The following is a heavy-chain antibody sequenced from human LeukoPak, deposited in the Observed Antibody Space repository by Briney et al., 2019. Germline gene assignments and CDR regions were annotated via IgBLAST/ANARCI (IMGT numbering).Heavy chain of an antibody. Sequence: SSQTLSLTCAISGDSVSTNSATWNWSRQSPSRGLEWLVRTYYRSKWYYDYAVSVKSRITIIPDTSKNPFSLQLNSVAPEDTAVYFCARGVGPTPFDYWGQGTLVTVSS. J-gene: IGHJ4*02. V-gene: IGHV6-1*01. CDR2: TYYRSKWYY. CDR1: GDSVSTNSAT. CDR3: ARGVGPTPFDY.